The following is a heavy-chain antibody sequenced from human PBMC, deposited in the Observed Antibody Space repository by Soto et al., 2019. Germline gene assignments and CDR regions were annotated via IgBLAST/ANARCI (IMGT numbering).Heavy chain of an antibody. V-gene: IGHV3-30*18. CDR1: GFTFSNYG. CDR3: AKDGGWEIPRGRGSDY. Sequence: GGSLRLSCVASGFTFSNYGMHWVRQAPGKGLEWVAVISYDGSSQHYADSVKGRFTISRDNSKNTLYVQMKSLRAEDTAVYYCAKDGGWEIPRGRGSDYWGQGTLVTVSS. J-gene: IGHJ4*02. D-gene: IGHD1-26*01. CDR2: ISYDGSSQ.